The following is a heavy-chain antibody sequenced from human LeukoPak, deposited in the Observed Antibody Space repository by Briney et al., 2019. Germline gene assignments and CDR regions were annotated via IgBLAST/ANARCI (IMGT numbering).Heavy chain of an antibody. CDR3: AKGTDIAAAGYFDP. D-gene: IGHD6-13*01. Sequence: GGSLRLSCAASGFTFSSYSMNWVRQAPGKGLEWVSSISSSSSYIYYADSVKGRFTISRDNSKNTLYLQMNSLRAEDTAVYYCAKGTDIAAAGYFDPWGQGTLVTVSS. V-gene: IGHV3-21*04. CDR2: ISSSSSYI. J-gene: IGHJ5*02. CDR1: GFTFSSYS.